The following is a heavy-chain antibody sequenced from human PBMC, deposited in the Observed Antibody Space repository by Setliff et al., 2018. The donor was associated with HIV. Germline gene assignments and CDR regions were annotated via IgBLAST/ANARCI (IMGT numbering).Heavy chain of an antibody. CDR1: GGSISSDY. D-gene: IGHD3-9*01. CDR3: ARDQPQDYDSLTGYYTGRYFDY. CDR2: VYHTGST. J-gene: IGHJ4*02. Sequence: KSSETLSLTCTVSGGSISSDYWSWIRQPPGKGLEWIGNVYHTGSTYYNPSLKSRVTISVDTSKNQFSLKLTSVTAADTAVYYCARDQPQDYDSLTGYYTGRYFDYWGRGTLVTVSS. V-gene: IGHV4-59*12.